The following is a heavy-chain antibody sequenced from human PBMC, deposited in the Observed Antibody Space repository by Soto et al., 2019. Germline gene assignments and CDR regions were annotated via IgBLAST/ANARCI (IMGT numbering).Heavy chain of an antibody. CDR1: GFTFSSYA. D-gene: IGHD3-3*01. J-gene: IGHJ4*02. CDR2: ISGSGGST. V-gene: IGHV3-23*01. CDR3: AKGGLFLEWLLHYYFDY. Sequence: GGSLRLSCAASGFTFSSYAMSWVRQAPGKGLEWVSAISGSGGSTYYADSVKGRFTIPRDNSKNTLYLQMNSLRAEDTAVYYCAKGGLFLEWLLHYYFDYWGQGTLVTVSS.